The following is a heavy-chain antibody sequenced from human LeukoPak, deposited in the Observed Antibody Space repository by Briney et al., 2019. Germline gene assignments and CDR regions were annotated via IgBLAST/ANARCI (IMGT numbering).Heavy chain of an antibody. J-gene: IGHJ4*02. Sequence: ASVKVSCKASGYTFTSDYMHWVRQAPGQGLEWMGIINPSGGSTSYAQKFQGRVTMARDTSTSTVYMELSSLRSEDTAVYYCARDSETQLYYYDSSGYCDYWGQGTLVTVSS. CDR3: ARDSETQLYYYDSSGYCDY. D-gene: IGHD3-22*01. V-gene: IGHV1-46*01. CDR1: GYTFTSDY. CDR2: INPSGGST.